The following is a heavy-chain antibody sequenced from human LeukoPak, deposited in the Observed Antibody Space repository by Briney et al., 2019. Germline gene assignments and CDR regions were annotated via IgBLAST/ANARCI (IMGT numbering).Heavy chain of an antibody. V-gene: IGHV3-30*03. CDR3: ATAPGRYFDWLLN. CDR1: GFIFSSYG. CDR2: ISYDESNK. D-gene: IGHD3-9*01. Sequence: PGGSLRLSCAVSGFIFSSYGMHWVRQAPGKGLEWVAAISYDESNKYYAESVKGRFTISRDNYKNTLYLQMNSLRAEDTAVYYCATAPGRYFDWLLNWGQGTLVTVSS. J-gene: IGHJ4*02.